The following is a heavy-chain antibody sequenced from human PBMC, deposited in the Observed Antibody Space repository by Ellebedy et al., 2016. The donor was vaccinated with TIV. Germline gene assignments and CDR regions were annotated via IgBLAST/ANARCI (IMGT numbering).Heavy chain of an antibody. J-gene: IGHJ4*02. D-gene: IGHD6-13*01. Sequence: GESLKISCKGSGYSFTDYWIGWVRHMPGKGLEWMGIIYPGDSDTRYSPSFQGHVTISDDKSMSTAYLQWGSLKASDTAMYYCATSAFYSRWYYFDYWGQGTLVTVSS. CDR1: GYSFTDYW. CDR2: IYPGDSDT. V-gene: IGHV5-51*01. CDR3: ATSAFYSRWYYFDY.